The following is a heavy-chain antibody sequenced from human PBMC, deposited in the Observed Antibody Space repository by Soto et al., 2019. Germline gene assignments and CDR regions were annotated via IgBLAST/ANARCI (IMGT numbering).Heavy chain of an antibody. V-gene: IGHV4-39*01. D-gene: IGHD6-13*01. CDR3: ARRLAAAGRYYGMDV. Sequence: SETLSLTCTVSGGSNSNSSYCWGWIRQPPGKGLEWIGSIYYSGSTYYNPSLKSRVTISVDTSKNQFSLKLSSVTAADTAVYYCARRLAAAGRYYGMDVWGQGTTVTVS. CDR1: GGSNSNSSYC. J-gene: IGHJ6*02. CDR2: IYYSGST.